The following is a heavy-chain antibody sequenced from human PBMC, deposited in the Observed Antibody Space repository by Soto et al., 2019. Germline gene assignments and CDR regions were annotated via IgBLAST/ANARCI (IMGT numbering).Heavy chain of an antibody. Sequence: PGGSLRLSCAASGFTFSSYAMSWVRQAPGKGLEWVSAISGSGGSTYYEDSVKGRLTISRDNSKNTLYLQMNSLRAEDTAVYYCAKVGCTNVVCYTVRYYYYVMDVWGQGTTVTVSS. D-gene: IGHD2-8*01. CDR1: GFTFSSYA. V-gene: IGHV3-23*01. CDR2: ISGSGGST. J-gene: IGHJ6*02. CDR3: AKVGCTNVVCYTVRYYYYVMDV.